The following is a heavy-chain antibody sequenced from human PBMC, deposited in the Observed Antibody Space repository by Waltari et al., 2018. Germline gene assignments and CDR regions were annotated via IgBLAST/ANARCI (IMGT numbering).Heavy chain of an antibody. J-gene: IGHJ4*02. D-gene: IGHD2-2*02. Sequence: QVQMVESGGGVVQPGRSLRLSCAAPGFTFSSHSIHWVRQAPGKGLEWVALMSYDGSSKYYADSVKGRFTVSRDNSKNTVYLQLNSLRVEDTAVYYCAREDICRSTTCYTLDYWGLGTLVTVSS. CDR1: GFTFSSHS. CDR3: AREDICRSTTCYTLDY. CDR2: MSYDGSSK. V-gene: IGHV3-30*01.